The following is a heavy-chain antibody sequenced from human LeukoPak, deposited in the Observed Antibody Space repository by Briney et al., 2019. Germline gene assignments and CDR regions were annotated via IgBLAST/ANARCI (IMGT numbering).Heavy chain of an antibody. CDR1: GFTFSRYA. J-gene: IGHJ4*02. CDR3: AKDEAAVLRFFDWKSPIDF. Sequence: GGSLRLSCVGSGFTFSRYAMHWVRLAPGKGLEWVALISHDRSNKYFADSVKGRFTISRDNSKNTLYLQMKGLGGDDTAVYYCAKDEAAVLRFFDWKSPIDFWGQGTLVTVSS. D-gene: IGHD3-9*01. V-gene: IGHV3-30*18. CDR2: ISHDRSNK.